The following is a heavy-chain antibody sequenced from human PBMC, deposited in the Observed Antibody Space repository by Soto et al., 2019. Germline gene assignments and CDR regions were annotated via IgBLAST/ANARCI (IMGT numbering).Heavy chain of an antibody. CDR3: ARARPGSQNYFDY. Sequence: EVQLVESGGGLAQPGGSLRLSCAASGFIFSSDWMHWVRQAPGKGLVWVSRINTDGSDTSYADSVKGRFTISRDNATHTLYLQMNSLRDEDTAVYYCARARPGSQNYFDYWGQGNMVTVSS. CDR2: INTDGSDT. CDR1: GFIFSSDW. V-gene: IGHV3-74*01. D-gene: IGHD3-10*01. J-gene: IGHJ4*02.